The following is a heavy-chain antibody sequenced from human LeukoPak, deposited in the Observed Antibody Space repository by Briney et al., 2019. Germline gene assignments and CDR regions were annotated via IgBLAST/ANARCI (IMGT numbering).Heavy chain of an antibody. CDR3: ARDASYYYDSSGYLDY. Sequence: GGSLRLSCAAAGFTFRSHWMSWIRQAPGKGLEWVANIKQDGSEKYYVDSVKGRFTISRDNAKNSLYLQMNSLRAEGTAVYYCARDASYYYDSSGYLDYWGQGTLVTVSS. J-gene: IGHJ4*02. D-gene: IGHD3-22*01. CDR1: GFTFRSHW. CDR2: IKQDGSEK. V-gene: IGHV3-7*01.